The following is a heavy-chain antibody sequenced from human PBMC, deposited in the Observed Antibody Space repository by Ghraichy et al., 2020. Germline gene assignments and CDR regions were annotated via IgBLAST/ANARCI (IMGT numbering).Heavy chain of an antibody. V-gene: IGHV4-30-2*01. Sequence: SQTHSLTCAVSGGSISSGGYSWSWIRQPPGKGLEWVGYISQGGNTYYNPSLQSRVTISVDRSKDQFSLNLSSVTVADTAVYYCARSRLVGAYHFDYWGQGALVTVSS. CDR3: ARSRLVGAYHFDY. J-gene: IGHJ4*02. CDR1: GGSISSGGYS. CDR2: ISQGGNT. D-gene: IGHD1-26*01.